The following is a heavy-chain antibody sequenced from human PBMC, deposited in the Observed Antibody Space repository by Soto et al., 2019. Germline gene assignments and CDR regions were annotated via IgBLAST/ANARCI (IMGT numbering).Heavy chain of an antibody. CDR1: GDSIGTGNYY. CDR2: IYNSGNP. J-gene: IGHJ4*02. Sequence: QLLLQESGPGLVKPSETLTLVCTVSGDSIGTGNYYWGWIRQPPGKGLEWIGNIYNSGNPYYNPSLKSRVTISADTSNHQLFLRLNSVTDAETAIYYCARSGGRLHRIDSWGQGTLVTVSS. D-gene: IGHD3-16*01. CDR3: ARSGGRLHRIDS. V-gene: IGHV4-39*01.